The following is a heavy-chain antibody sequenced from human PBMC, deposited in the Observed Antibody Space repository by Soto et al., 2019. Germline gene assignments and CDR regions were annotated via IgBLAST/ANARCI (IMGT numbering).Heavy chain of an antibody. V-gene: IGHV1-18*04. D-gene: IGHD3-10*01. CDR2: ISAYNGNT. CDR1: VYTFTSYG. CDR3: ARDGDYYYGSGSPGWFDT. Sequence: XSVKVSCKASVYTFTSYGISWVRQAPGQGLEWMGWISAYNGNTNYAQKLQGRVTMTTDTSTSTAYMELRSLRSDDTAVYYCARDGDYYYGSGSPGWFDTWGQGTLVTAPQ. J-gene: IGHJ5*02.